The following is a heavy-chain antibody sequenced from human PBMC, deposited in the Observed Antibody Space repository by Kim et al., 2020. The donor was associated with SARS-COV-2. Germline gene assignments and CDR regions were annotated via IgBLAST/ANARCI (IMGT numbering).Heavy chain of an antibody. CDR2: IYYSGST. V-gene: IGHV4-39*01. CDR3: ARLNYFDSSGLPNKFDY. J-gene: IGHJ4*02. D-gene: IGHD3-22*01. Sequence: SETLSLTCTVSGGSISSSSYYWGWIRPPPGKGLEWIGSIYYSGSTYYNPSLKSRVTISVDTSKNQFSLKLSSVTAADTAVYYCARLNYFDSSGLPNKFDYWGRGPLVTVSS. CDR1: GGSISSSSYY.